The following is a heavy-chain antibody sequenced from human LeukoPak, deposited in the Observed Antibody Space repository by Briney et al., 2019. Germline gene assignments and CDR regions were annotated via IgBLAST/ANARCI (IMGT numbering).Heavy chain of an antibody. Sequence: GGSLRLSCAASGFTFSSYAMSWVRQAPGKGLEWVSGISGSGGSTYYADSVKGRFTISRDNSKNTLYLQMNSLRAEDTAVYCCAKVPDIVVVPAAIRFDPWGQGTLVTVSS. CDR2: ISGSGGST. D-gene: IGHD2-2*01. CDR1: GFTFSSYA. J-gene: IGHJ5*02. CDR3: AKVPDIVVVPAAIRFDP. V-gene: IGHV3-23*01.